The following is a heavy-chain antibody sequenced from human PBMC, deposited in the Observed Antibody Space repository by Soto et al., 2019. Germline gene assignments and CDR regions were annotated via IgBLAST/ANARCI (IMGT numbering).Heavy chain of an antibody. CDR3: ARDQCYGDYEAAEPFAS. CDR1: GYTFTSYG. D-gene: IGHD4-17*01. V-gene: IGHV1-18*01. J-gene: IGHJ4*02. Sequence: QVQLVQSGAEVKKPGASVKVSCKASGYTFTSYGISWVRQAPGQGLEWMGWISAYNGNTNYAQKLQGRVTMTTDTATSTAYMELRSLRSDDTAVYYCARDQCYGDYEAAEPFASWCQGTLVTVSS. CDR2: ISAYNGNT.